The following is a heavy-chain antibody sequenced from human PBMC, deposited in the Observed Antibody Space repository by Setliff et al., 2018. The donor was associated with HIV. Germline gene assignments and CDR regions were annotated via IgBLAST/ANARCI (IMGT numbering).Heavy chain of an antibody. Sequence: PGGSLRLSCVASGITFSSYWMSWVRQAPGKGLEWVANIKQDGSERSYVDSVKGRFTISRDNAKNTLYLQMNSLRVEDTAVYYCARETMYDSRGYLSHYFDYWGQGTPVTVSS. D-gene: IGHD3-22*01. V-gene: IGHV3-7*01. CDR2: IKQDGSER. CDR1: GITFSSYW. CDR3: ARETMYDSRGYLSHYFDY. J-gene: IGHJ4*02.